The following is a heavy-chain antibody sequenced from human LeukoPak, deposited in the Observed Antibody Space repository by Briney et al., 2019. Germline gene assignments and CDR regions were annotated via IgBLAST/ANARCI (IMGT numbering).Heavy chain of an antibody. V-gene: IGHV4-59*01. CDR3: AREQYCTKGVCGAVDY. CDR2: IHYSGST. CDR1: GCSISNYY. J-gene: IGHJ4*02. D-gene: IGHD2-8*01. Sequence: SETLSLTCTVSGCSISNYYWSWIRQPPGKGLEWIGYIHYSGSTNYNPSLKSRVTISIDTSKNQFSLKLSSVTAADTAVSFCAREQYCTKGVCGAVDYWGQGTLVTVSS.